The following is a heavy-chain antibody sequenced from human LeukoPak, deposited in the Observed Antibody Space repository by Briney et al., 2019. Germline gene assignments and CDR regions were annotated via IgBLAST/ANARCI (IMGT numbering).Heavy chain of an antibody. CDR2: IKQDGSEK. CDR3: ARQDMVRGVSWYYFDY. CDR1: GFTFTSYW. D-gene: IGHD3-10*01. J-gene: IGHJ4*02. V-gene: IGHV3-7*01. Sequence: GGSLRLSCAASGFTFTSYWMSWVRQAPGKGLEWVANIKQDGSEKYYVDSLKGRFTISRDNAKNSLYLQMNSLRAEDTAVYYCARQDMVRGVSWYYFDYWGQGTLVTVSS.